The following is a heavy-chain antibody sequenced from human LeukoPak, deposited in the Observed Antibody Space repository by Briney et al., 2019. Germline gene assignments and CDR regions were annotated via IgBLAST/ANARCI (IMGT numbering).Heavy chain of an antibody. CDR1: GGSISSYY. Sequence: SETLSLTCTVSGGSISSYYWSWIRQPPGKGLEWIGYIYYSGSTNYNPSLKSRVTISVDTSKNQFSLKLSSVTAADTAVYYCARVRMTTVTSPGYYYGMDVWGQGTTVTVSS. J-gene: IGHJ6*02. D-gene: IGHD4-17*01. V-gene: IGHV4-59*08. CDR2: IYYSGST. CDR3: ARVRMTTVTSPGYYYGMDV.